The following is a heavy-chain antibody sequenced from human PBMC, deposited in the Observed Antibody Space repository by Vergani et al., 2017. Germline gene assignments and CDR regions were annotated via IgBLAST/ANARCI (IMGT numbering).Heavy chain of an antibody. CDR1: GGSFSGYY. CDR3: ARGRPRGLIVVVVAARSSFDY. V-gene: IGHV4-34*01. CDR2: INHSGST. D-gene: IGHD2-15*01. J-gene: IGHJ4*02. Sequence: QVQLQQWGAGLLKPSETLSLTCAVYGGSFSGYYWSWIRQPPGKGLEWIGEINHSGSTNYNPSLKSRVTISVDTSKNQFSLKLSSVPAADTAVYYCARGRPRGLIVVVVAARSSFDYWGQGTLVTVSS.